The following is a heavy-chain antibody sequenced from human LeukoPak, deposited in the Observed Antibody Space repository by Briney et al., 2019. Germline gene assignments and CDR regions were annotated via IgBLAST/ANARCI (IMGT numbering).Heavy chain of an antibody. J-gene: IGHJ3*02. V-gene: IGHV3-23*01. D-gene: IGHD3-10*01. CDR2: ISGSGGST. CDR1: GFTFSSYA. Sequence: PGGSLRLSCAASGFTFSSYAMSWVRQAPGKGLEWVSAISGSGGSTYYADSVKGRFTISRDNSKNTLYLQMNSLRAEDTAVYYCAKRYYGSGSYYDAFDIWGQGTMVTVSS. CDR3: AKRYYGSGSYYDAFDI.